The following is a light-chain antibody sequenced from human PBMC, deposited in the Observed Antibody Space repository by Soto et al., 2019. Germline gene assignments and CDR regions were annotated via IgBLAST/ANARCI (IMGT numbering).Light chain of an antibody. CDR2: SDN. J-gene: IGLJ3*02. Sequence: QSVLTQSPSASGTPGQRVTISCSGSTPDIGSNVVDWCQQFPGTDPKLLIYSDNQRPSRVPDRFSGSRSGTAAALAISVLQSEDEAEYYCASCEDSRSVGVFGGGTKLTVL. CDR3: ASCEDSRSVGV. V-gene: IGLV1-44*01. CDR1: TPDIGSNV.